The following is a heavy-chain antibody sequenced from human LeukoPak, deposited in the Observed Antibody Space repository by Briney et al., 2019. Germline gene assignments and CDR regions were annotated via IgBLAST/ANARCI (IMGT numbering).Heavy chain of an antibody. CDR2: IGGGSETT. J-gene: IGHJ4*02. CDR3: AKVLSGSQDY. CDR1: GFTFGSYA. D-gene: IGHD1-26*01. V-gene: IGHV3-23*01. Sequence: PGGSLRLSCEASGFTFGSYAMSWVRQAPGQGLEWVSTIGGGSETTSYADSAKGRFTNSRDNSKNTVYLQMNSLRAEDTAVYYCAKVLSGSQDYWGQGTLVTVFS.